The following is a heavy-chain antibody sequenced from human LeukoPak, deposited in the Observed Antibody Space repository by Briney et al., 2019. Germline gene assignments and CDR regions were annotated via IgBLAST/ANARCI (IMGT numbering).Heavy chain of an antibody. CDR1: GFTFSSYA. J-gene: IGHJ3*02. Sequence: GGSLRLSCAASGFTFSSYAMHWVRQAPGKGLEWVAVISYDGSNKYYADSVKGRFTISRDNAKNSLYLQMNSLRAEDTAVYYCARGIVVVTNVAFDIWGQGTMVTVSS. CDR2: ISYDGSNK. CDR3: ARGIVVVTNVAFDI. V-gene: IGHV3-30-3*01. D-gene: IGHD3-22*01.